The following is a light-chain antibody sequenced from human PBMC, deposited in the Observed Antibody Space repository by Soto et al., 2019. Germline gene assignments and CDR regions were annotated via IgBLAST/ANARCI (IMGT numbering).Light chain of an antibody. CDR2: DVS. CDR1: SSDVGGYNY. J-gene: IGLJ1*01. CDR3: SSYTTSNTRQIV. V-gene: IGLV2-14*03. Sequence: QSVLTQPASVSGSPGQSITISCTGTSSDVGGYNYVSWYQHHPGKAPKLMIFDVSNRPSGVSNRFSGSKSGNTASLTISGFQLEGEADYYCSSYTTSNTRQIVFGTGTKVTVL.